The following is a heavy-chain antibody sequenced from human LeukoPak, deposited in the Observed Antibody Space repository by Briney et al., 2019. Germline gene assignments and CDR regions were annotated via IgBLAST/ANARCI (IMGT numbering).Heavy chain of an antibody. CDR2: INHNGNVN. D-gene: IGHD4-17*01. CDR1: GFTFSSYW. V-gene: IGHV3-7*01. Sequence: GGSLRLSCAASGFTFSSYWMNWARQAPGKGLEWVASINHNGNVNYYVDSVKGRFTISRDNAKNSLYLQMNSLRAEDTAVYYCAKERDGDRFYYYYYYGMDVWGQGTTVTVSS. J-gene: IGHJ6*02. CDR3: AKERDGDRFYYYYYYGMDV.